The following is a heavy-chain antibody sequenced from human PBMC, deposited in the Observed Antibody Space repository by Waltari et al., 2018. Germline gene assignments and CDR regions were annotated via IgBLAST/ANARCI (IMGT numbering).Heavy chain of an antibody. CDR2: FDPEHGKT. V-gene: IGHV1-24*01. CDR1: GYTLPEVS. CDR3: TTDLTSTAYSYDF. Sequence: QVHLVQSGPEVKKPGASVKVSCKISGYTLPEVSMHWVRQAPGKGLEWMGGFDPEHGKTMYAPKLLGRLTLTEDTSTDTAYMELNSLRSEDTALYFCTTDLTSTAYSYDFWGQGTLVTVSS. D-gene: IGHD3-22*01. J-gene: IGHJ4*02.